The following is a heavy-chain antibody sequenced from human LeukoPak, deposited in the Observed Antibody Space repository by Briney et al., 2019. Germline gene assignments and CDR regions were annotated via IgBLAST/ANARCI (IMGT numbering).Heavy chain of an antibody. CDR3: ATRPKFMSTYFDP. CDR2: VYTSGSP. V-gene: IGHV4-4*07. Sequence: SETLSLTCTVSSGSINSYYWTWIRQPAGKGLEWLGRVYTSGSPNYNPSLKGRVTMSLDTSKNQFSLKLRSVTAADTAVYYCATRPKFMSTYFDPWGRGTLVTVSS. D-gene: IGHD5/OR15-5a*01. J-gene: IGHJ2*01. CDR1: SGSINSYY.